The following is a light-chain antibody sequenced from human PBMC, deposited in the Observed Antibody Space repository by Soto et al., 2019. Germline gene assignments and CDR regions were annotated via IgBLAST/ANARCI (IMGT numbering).Light chain of an antibody. CDR3: QSYDTSLSGSV. CDR1: DSNIKTNY. CDR2: GNN. J-gene: IGLJ2*01. V-gene: IGLV1-47*02. Sequence: QSVLTQPPSASGTPGQMVTISCSGSDSNIKTNYVYWYQHLPGTAPKLLIYGNNDRPSGVPDRFSGSKSGTSASLAITGLQAEDEADYYCQSYDTSLSGSVFGRGTKLTVL.